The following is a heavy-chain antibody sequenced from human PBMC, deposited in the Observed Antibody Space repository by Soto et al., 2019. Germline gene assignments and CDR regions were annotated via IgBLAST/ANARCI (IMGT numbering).Heavy chain of an antibody. Sequence: QVQLVESGGGVVQPGRSLRLSCAASGFTFSSYGMHWVRQAPGQGLEWVAVISYDGSNKYYADSVKGRFTISRDNSKNTLYLQMNSLRAEDTAVYYCAKDKVRVVVAAAFDYWGQGTLVTVSS. CDR2: ISYDGSNK. V-gene: IGHV3-30*18. J-gene: IGHJ4*02. CDR3: AKDKVRVVVAAAFDY. D-gene: IGHD2-15*01. CDR1: GFTFSSYG.